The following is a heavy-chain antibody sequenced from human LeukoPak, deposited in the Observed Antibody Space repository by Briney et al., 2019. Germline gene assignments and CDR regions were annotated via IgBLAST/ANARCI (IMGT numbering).Heavy chain of an antibody. Sequence: GGSLRLSCAASGFTFSSYAMSWVRQAPGKGLQWVSYISGSTTYTYYADSVRGRFTISRDNAKNSLYLQMNSLRAEDTAVYYCARGLPAGYSTPGYWGQGTLVTVSS. V-gene: IGHV3-21*05. CDR3: ARGLPAGYSTPGY. J-gene: IGHJ4*02. D-gene: IGHD6-13*01. CDR1: GFTFSSYA. CDR2: ISGSTTYT.